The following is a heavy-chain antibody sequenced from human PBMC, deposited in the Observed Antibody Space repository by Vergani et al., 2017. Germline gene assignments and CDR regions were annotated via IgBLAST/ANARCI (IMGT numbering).Heavy chain of an antibody. CDR3: ASSVNWNYIDY. D-gene: IGHD1-7*01. V-gene: IGHV4-34*01. J-gene: IGHJ4*02. CDR1: GGSFSGYY. Sequence: QVQLQQWGAGLLKPSETLSLTCAVYGGSFSGYYWSWIRQPPGKGLEWIGEINHSGSTNYNPSLKSRVTISVDTSKNQFSLKLSSVTAADTAVYYCASSVNWNYIDYWGQGTLVTVSS. CDR2: INHSGST.